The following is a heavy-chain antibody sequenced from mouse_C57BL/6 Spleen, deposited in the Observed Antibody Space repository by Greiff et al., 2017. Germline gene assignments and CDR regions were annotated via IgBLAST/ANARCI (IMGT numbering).Heavy chain of an antibody. V-gene: IGHV1-52*01. Sequence: VQLQQPGAELVRPGSSVKLSCKASGYTFTSYWMHWVKQRPIQGLEWIGNIDPSDSETHYNQKFKDKATLTVDKSSSTAYMQRSSLTSEDSAVYYCARGAYYYGSQYYFDYWGQGTTLTVSS. CDR3: ARGAYYYGSQYYFDY. D-gene: IGHD1-1*01. CDR1: GYTFTSYW. CDR2: IDPSDSET. J-gene: IGHJ2*01.